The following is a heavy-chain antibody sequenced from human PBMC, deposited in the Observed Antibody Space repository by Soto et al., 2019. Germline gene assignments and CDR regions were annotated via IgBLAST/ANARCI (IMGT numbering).Heavy chain of an antibody. D-gene: IGHD2-21*02. CDR2: MYNTGST. V-gene: IGHV4-59*01. CDR3: ARDLWGYCGTDCYPLDV. Sequence: TCSVVGGSSIGCYGLRIMQTPGKGLEWIGYMYNTGSTVYNPSFKSRVTISVDTSKNQFSLKLNSVTAADTAVYYCARDLWGYCGTDCYPLDVWGQGTTVTVSS. CDR1: GGSSIGCY. J-gene: IGHJ6*02.